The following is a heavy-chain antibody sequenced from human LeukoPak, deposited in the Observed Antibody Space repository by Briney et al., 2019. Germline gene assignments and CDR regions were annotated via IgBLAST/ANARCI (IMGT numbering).Heavy chain of an antibody. V-gene: IGHV3-74*01. CDR2: INSDGGTT. J-gene: IGHJ4*02. CDR1: GFTFGTYW. Sequence: PGGSLRLSCGASGFTFGTYWMHWVRQAPGKGLVWVSGINSDGGTTTYADSVKGRFTISRDNAKNSLYVQMNSLRAEDTAVYYCARGGLYSTGWYTYYFDYWGQGTLVTVSS. CDR3: ARGGLYSTGWYTYYFDY. D-gene: IGHD6-19*01.